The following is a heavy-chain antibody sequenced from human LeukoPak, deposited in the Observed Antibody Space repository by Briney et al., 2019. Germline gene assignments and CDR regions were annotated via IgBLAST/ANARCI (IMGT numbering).Heavy chain of an antibody. D-gene: IGHD1-1*01. CDR1: GGSINTYH. Sequence: SETLSLTCTVSGGSINTYHWSWIRQPPGKGLEWIGYVYYSGSTNYNPSLKSRVTISVDTSKNQFSLKLSSVTAADTAVYYCAGDSGRIHGYYYGMDVWGQGTAVTVSS. CDR2: VYYSGST. J-gene: IGHJ6*02. CDR3: AGDSGRIHGYYYGMDV. V-gene: IGHV4-59*01.